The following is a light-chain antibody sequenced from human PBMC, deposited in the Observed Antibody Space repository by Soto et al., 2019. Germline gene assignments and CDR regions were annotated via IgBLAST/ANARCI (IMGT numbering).Light chain of an antibody. CDR2: NVS. CDR3: SSYAGGVVV. J-gene: IGLJ2*01. V-gene: IGLV2-14*01. CDR1: SSDIGAHTY. Sequence: QSVLTQPASVSGSPGQSITISCTGTSSDIGAHTYVSWFQQHPGKVPKVIIYNVSTRPSGISDRFSGSKSGNTASLTISGLQAEDEADYYCSSYAGGVVVFGGGTKVTVL.